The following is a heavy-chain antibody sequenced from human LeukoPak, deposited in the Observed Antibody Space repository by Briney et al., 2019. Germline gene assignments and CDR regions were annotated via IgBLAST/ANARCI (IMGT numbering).Heavy chain of an antibody. CDR3: AREGPSGYSFFDY. CDR1: GGSISSSNW. V-gene: IGHV4-4*02. D-gene: IGHD3-22*01. Sequence: SETLSLTCAVSGGSISSSNWWSWVRQPPGKGLEWIGEIYHSGSTNYNPSLKSRVTISVDKSKNQFSLKLSSVTAADTAVYYCAREGPSGYSFFDYWGQGTLVTVSS. CDR2: IYHSGST. J-gene: IGHJ4*02.